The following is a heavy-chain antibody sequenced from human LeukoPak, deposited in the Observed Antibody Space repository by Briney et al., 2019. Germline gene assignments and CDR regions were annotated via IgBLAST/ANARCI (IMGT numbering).Heavy chain of an antibody. V-gene: IGHV3-48*01. J-gene: IGHJ3*02. CDR3: ARLYYDSKGDAFDI. D-gene: IGHD3-22*01. CDR2: ISSSSSSSTI. Sequence: GGSLGLSCAACGFTFSSYSMNWVRQAQGKGLEWVSYISSSSSSSTIYYADSVKGRFTISRDNAKNSLYLQMNSLRAEDTAVYYCARLYYDSKGDAFDIWGQGTMVTVSS. CDR1: GFTFSSYS.